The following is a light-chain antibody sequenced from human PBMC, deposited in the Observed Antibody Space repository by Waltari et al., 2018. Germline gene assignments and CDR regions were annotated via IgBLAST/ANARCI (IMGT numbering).Light chain of an antibody. J-gene: IGLJ2*01. CDR2: ANSDGSH. CDR3: QAWGTGTKRE. V-gene: IGLV4-69*01. CDR1: SGQSSYA. Sequence: QVVLTQSPSASASLGASVELTCTLSSGQSSYAIAWHQQQPEKGPRYLMKANSDGSHSRGDGIPDRFSGSSSGAERYLTISRLQSEDEADYYCQAWGTGTKREFGGGTKLTVL.